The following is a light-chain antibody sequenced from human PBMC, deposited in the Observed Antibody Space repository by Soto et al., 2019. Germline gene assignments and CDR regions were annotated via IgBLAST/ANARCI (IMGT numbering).Light chain of an antibody. Sequence: DIQMTQSPSTLSASVGDRVTITCRASQFISIWLAWYQQKPGKAPKLLIYKASSLESGVPSRFSGSGSGTEFTLTISSLQPDDFATYYCQQYNDYSPRTFGQGTKFEIK. CDR2: KAS. CDR3: QQYNDYSPRT. V-gene: IGKV1-5*03. J-gene: IGKJ1*01. CDR1: QFISIW.